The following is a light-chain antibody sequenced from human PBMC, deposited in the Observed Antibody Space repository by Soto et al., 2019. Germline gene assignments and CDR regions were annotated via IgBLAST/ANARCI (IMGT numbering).Light chain of an antibody. CDR3: QQYGSSPLT. V-gene: IGKV3-20*01. J-gene: IGKJ4*01. CDR2: GAS. CDR1: QSVSSSS. Sequence: EIVLTQSPGALSLSPGERATLSSRASQSVSSSSLAWYQQKPGQAPRLLIYGASSRATGIPDRFSGSGSGTDFTLTISRLEPEDFAVYYCQQYGSSPLTFGGGTKVEIK.